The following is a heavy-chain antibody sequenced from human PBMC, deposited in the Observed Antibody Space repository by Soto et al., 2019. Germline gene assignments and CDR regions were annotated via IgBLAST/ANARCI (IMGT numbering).Heavy chain of an antibody. CDR3: ARDRKGRIAAAGTGHYYYYMDV. J-gene: IGHJ6*03. CDR2: IWYDGSNK. V-gene: IGHV3-33*01. Sequence: GGSLRLSCAASGFTFSSYGMHWVRQAPGKGLEWVAVIWYDGSNKYYADSVKGRFTISRDNSKNTLYLQMNSLRAEDTAVYYCARDRKGRIAAAGTGHYYYYMDVWGKGTTVTVSS. CDR1: GFTFSSYG. D-gene: IGHD6-13*01.